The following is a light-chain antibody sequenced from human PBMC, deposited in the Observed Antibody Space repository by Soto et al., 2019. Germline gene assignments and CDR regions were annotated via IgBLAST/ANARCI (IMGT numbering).Light chain of an antibody. CDR3: QQYGSSPPT. V-gene: IGKV3-20*01. CDR2: GAS. CDR1: QSVSSSY. Sequence: EIVLTQSPGTLSLSPGERATLSCRASQSVSSSYLAGYQQKPGQAPRLLIYGASSRATGIPDRFSGSGSGTDFTLTISRLEPEDFAAYYCQQYGSSPPTFGKGLKVEIK. J-gene: IGKJ1*01.